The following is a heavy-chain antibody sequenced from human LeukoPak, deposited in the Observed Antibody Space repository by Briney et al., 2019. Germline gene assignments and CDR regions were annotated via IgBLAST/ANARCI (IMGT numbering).Heavy chain of an antibody. J-gene: IGHJ5*02. CDR3: ARGRTYYDILTGQGRRGYWFDP. D-gene: IGHD3-9*01. V-gene: IGHV4-34*01. Sequence: SETLSLTCAVYGASFSGYYWSWIRQPPGKGLEWIGEINHSGSTNYNPSPKSRVTISVDTSKNQFSLKLSSVTAADTAVYYCARGRTYYDILTGQGRRGYWFDPWGQGTLVTVSS. CDR1: GASFSGYY. CDR2: INHSGST.